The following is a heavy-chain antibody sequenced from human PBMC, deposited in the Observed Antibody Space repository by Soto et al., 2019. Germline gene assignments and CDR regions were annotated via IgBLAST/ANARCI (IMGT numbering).Heavy chain of an antibody. CDR2: VYYSGTS. CDR1: GGSVSNKTYY. J-gene: IGHJ4*02. Sequence: SSETLSLTCSVSGGSVSNKTYYWSWIRQPPGKRLEWLGYVYYSGTSSYNPSLKSRVTISVALSQNQFSLSLSSVTAADSALYSCARTTAGPNTRQPRYCFDYWGQGTLVTVSS. CDR3: ARTTAGPNTRQPRYCFDY. V-gene: IGHV4-61*01. D-gene: IGHD4-17*01.